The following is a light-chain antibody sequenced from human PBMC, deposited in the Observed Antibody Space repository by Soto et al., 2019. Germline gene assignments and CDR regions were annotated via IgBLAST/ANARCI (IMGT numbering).Light chain of an antibody. Sequence: VLTQSPGTLSLSPGDSATLSCRASQSVSSSYLAWYQQKTGQAPRLLIYDASNRATGIPDRLSGSGSGTDLNLTISRLEPEDFAVYYCQKRSNWPRTCGQGTKVDIK. CDR1: QSVSSSY. J-gene: IGKJ1*01. CDR2: DAS. CDR3: QKRSNWPRT. V-gene: IGKV3D-20*02.